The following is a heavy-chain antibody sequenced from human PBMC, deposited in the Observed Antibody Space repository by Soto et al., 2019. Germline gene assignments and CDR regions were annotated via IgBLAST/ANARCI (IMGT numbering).Heavy chain of an antibody. CDR3: AKGTEYYYGSGSIRPFDY. J-gene: IGHJ4*02. CDR2: ISGSGGST. Sequence: PGGSLRLSCAASGFTFSSYAMSWVRQAPGKGLEWVSAISGSGGSTYYADSVKGRFTISRDNSKNTLYLQMNSLRAEDTAVYYCAKGTEYYYGSGSIRPFDYWGQGTLVTSPQ. D-gene: IGHD3-10*01. CDR1: GFTFSSYA. V-gene: IGHV3-23*01.